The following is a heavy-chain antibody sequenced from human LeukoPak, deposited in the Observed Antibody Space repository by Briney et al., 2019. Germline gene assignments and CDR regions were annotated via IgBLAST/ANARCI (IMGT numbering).Heavy chain of an antibody. CDR3: AKDGRSGSFLTGFES. D-gene: IGHD1-26*01. Sequence: GRSLRLSCAASGFTFSSYATHWGRQAPGKGLEWVAVISYDGDNKYSADSVKGRFTISRDNSKNTLYLQMNTVRVEDTAVYYCAKDGRSGSFLTGFESWGQGTLVTVSS. CDR2: ISYDGDNK. J-gene: IGHJ4*02. V-gene: IGHV3-30*18. CDR1: GFTFSSYA.